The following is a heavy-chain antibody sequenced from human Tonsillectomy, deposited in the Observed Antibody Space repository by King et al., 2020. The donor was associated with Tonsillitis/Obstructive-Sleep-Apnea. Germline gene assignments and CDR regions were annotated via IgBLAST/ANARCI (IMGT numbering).Heavy chain of an antibody. J-gene: IGHJ5*02. CDR2: INHSGST. CDR1: GGSFSGYY. Sequence: VQLQQWGAGLLKPSETLSLTCAVYGGSFSGYYWSWIRQPPGKGLEWIGEINHSGSTNYNPSLKSRVTISVDTSKNQFSLKLSSVTAADTPVYYCARRTYYGDYLNWFDPWGPGALVTVSS. D-gene: IGHD4-17*01. V-gene: IGHV4-34*01. CDR3: ARRTYYGDYLNWFDP.